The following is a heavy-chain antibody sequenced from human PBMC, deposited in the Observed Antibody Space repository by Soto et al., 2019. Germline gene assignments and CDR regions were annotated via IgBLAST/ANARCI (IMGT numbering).Heavy chain of an antibody. Sequence: QVQLVQSGAEVKKPGSSVKVSCKASGGTFSSYAISWVRQAPGQGLEWMGGIIPIFGTANDAQKFQGRVTITADESTSTAYMELSSLRSEDTAVYYCARVDTYQGYLVATPEPADYYYYGMDVWGQGTTVTVSS. CDR1: GGTFSSYA. D-gene: IGHD5-12*01. CDR3: ARVDTYQGYLVATPEPADYYYYGMDV. V-gene: IGHV1-69*12. J-gene: IGHJ6*02. CDR2: IIPIFGTA.